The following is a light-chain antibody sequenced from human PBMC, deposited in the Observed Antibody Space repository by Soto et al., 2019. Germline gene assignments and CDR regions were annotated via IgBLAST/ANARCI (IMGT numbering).Light chain of an antibody. CDR2: EVS. V-gene: IGLV2-14*01. Sequence: QSVLTQPASVSGSPGQSITISCTGTSSDVGGYNYVSWYQHHPGKAPKLMIYEVSNRPSGVSNRFSGSKSGNTASLTISGLQAEDEADYYCSSYTSSSTLYAFGNANKVT. CDR3: SSYTSSSTLYA. J-gene: IGLJ1*01. CDR1: SSDVGGYNY.